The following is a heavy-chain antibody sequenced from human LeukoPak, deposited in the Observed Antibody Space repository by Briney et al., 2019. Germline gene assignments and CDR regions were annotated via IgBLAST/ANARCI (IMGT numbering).Heavy chain of an antibody. CDR1: GGSFSGYY. D-gene: IGHD3-3*01. V-gene: IGHV4-34*01. CDR2: INHSGST. Sequence: SETLSLTCAVYGGSFSGYYWSWIRQPPGKGLEWIGEINHSGSTNYNPSLKSRVTISVDTSKNQFSLKLSSVTAADTAVYYCARGLGITIFGVVIISGMDVWGQGTTVTVSS. J-gene: IGHJ6*02. CDR3: ARGLGITIFGVVIISGMDV.